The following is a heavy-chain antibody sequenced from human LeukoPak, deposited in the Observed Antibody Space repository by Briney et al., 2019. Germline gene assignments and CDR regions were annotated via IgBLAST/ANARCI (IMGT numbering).Heavy chain of an antibody. CDR2: IGGSGSTI. V-gene: IGHV3-11*01. J-gene: IGHJ4*02. Sequence: GGSLRLSCAASGFTFSDYYMSWIRQAPGKGLEWVSYIGGSGSTIYYADSVKGRFTISRDNSKNTLYVQMNSLRAEDTAVYYCAKGGALIQLWLPDYWGQGTLVTVSS. D-gene: IGHD5-18*01. CDR1: GFTFSDYY. CDR3: AKGGALIQLWLPDY.